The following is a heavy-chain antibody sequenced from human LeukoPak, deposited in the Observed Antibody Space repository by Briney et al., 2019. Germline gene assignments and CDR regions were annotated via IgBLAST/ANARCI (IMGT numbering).Heavy chain of an antibody. J-gene: IGHJ3*02. CDR1: GGSINSYY. CDR2: IYTSGST. V-gene: IGHV4-4*07. Sequence: SETLSLTCTVSGGSINSYYWSWIRQPAGKGLEWIGRIYTSGSTNYNPSLKSRVTMSVDTSKNQFSLKLSSVTAADTAVYYCARDGGGGTTHAFDIWGQGTMVTVSS. D-gene: IGHD1-1*01. CDR3: ARDGGGGTTHAFDI.